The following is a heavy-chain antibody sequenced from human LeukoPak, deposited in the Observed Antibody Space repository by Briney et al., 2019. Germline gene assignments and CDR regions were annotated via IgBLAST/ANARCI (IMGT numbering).Heavy chain of an antibody. CDR1: GFTFSNFS. D-gene: IGHD1-26*01. Sequence: PGGSLRLSCTASGFTFSNFSMTWVRQAPGKGLEWVSSICGLGDDTYYADSGKSRFTISRDNSQRTLFLQMRSLRVEDTAVYHCAKAAIPMNSVWDYFDSWRQGSLATVPS. CDR3: AKAAIPMNSVWDYFDS. V-gene: IGHV3-23*01. CDR2: ICGLGDDT. J-gene: IGHJ4*02.